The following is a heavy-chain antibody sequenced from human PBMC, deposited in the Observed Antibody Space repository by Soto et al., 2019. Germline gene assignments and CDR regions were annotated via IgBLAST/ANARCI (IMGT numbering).Heavy chain of an antibody. CDR2: IIPILGIA. D-gene: IGHD2-2*01. CDR3: ARKGSGSSPAALDYYYGMDV. CDR1: GGTFISYT. Sequence: SVKVSCKASGGTFISYTISWVRQAPGQGLEWMGRIIPILGIANYAQKFQGRVTITADKSTSTAYMELSSLRSEDTAVYYFARKGSGSSPAALDYYYGMDVWGQGTTVTVSS. V-gene: IGHV1-69*02. J-gene: IGHJ6*02.